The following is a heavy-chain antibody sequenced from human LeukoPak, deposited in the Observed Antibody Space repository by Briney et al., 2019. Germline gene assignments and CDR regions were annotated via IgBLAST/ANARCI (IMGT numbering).Heavy chain of an antibody. CDR3: ARDQGSSWYRGWFDP. CDR1: GGSISSYY. V-gene: IGHV4-59*01. Sequence: LETLSLTCTVSGGSISSYYWSWIRQPPGKGLEWIGYIYYSGSTNYNPSLKSRVTISVDTSKNQFSLKLSSVTAADTAVYYCARDQGSSWYRGWFDPWGQGTLVTVSS. J-gene: IGHJ5*02. D-gene: IGHD6-13*01. CDR2: IYYSGST.